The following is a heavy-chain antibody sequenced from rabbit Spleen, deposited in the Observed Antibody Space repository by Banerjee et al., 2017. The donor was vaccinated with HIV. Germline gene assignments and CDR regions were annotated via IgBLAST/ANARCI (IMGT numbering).Heavy chain of an antibody. Sequence: QEQLEESGGDLVKPEGSLTLTCKASGFTISSSYYMCWVRQAPGKGLEWIACIYADDGGTYYASWAKGRFTISMTSSTTVDLKMTSLTAADTATYFCARAVGFPGTGYDYFNLWGPGTLVTVS. CDR1: GFTISSSYY. CDR3: ARAVGFPGTGYDYFNL. D-gene: IGHD8-1*01. V-gene: IGHV1S45*01. CDR2: IYADDGGT. J-gene: IGHJ4*01.